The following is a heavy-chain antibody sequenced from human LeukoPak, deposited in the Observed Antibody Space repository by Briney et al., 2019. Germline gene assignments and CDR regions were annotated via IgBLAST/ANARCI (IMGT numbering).Heavy chain of an antibody. J-gene: IGHJ5*02. CDR1: GGSISSGGYS. Sequence: SETLSLTCAVSGGSISSGGYSWSWIRQPPGKGLEWIGYIYHSGSTYYNPPLKSRVTISVDRSKNQFSLKLSSVTAADTAVYYCARGYSYNSNWFDPWGQGTLVTVSS. CDR3: ARGYSYNSNWFDP. V-gene: IGHV4-30-2*01. CDR2: IYHSGST. D-gene: IGHD5-18*01.